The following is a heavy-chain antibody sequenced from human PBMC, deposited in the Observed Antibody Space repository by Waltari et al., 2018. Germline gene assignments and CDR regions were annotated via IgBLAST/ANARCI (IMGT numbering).Heavy chain of an antibody. Sequence: QVQLQQWGAGLLKPSETLSLTCAVYGGSFSGYYWSWIRQPPGKGLEWIGEINHSGSTNYNPSLKSRVTISVDTSKNQFSLKLSSVTAADTAVYYCARGRRGLVVVVAAAYYFDYWGQGTLVTVSS. CDR1: GGSFSGYY. CDR2: INHSGST. CDR3: ARGRRGLVVVVAAAYYFDY. V-gene: IGHV4-34*01. J-gene: IGHJ4*02. D-gene: IGHD2-15*01.